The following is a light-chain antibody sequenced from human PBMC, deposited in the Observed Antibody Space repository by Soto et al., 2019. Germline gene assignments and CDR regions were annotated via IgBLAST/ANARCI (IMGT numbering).Light chain of an antibody. J-gene: IGKJ1*01. CDR3: QQYTNWPPWT. CDR2: GAS. Sequence: DIQMTQSPSSLSASFGDAVTITCRSSLGISTYLAWYQQKPGKAPKLLIYGASTLQSGVPSRFSGSGSGTEFTLTISSLQSEDFAVYYCQQYTNWPPWTFGQGTKVDIK. CDR1: LGISTY. V-gene: IGKV1-9*01.